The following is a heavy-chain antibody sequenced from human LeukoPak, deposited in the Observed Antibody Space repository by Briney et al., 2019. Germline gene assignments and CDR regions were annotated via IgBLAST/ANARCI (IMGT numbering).Heavy chain of an antibody. Sequence: PSGTLSLTCAVSGGSISSSNWWSWVRQPPGKGLEWIGEIYHSGSTNYNPSLKSRATISVDKSKNQFSLKLSSVTAADTAVYYCASEGIAVADLFDYWGQGTLVTVSS. J-gene: IGHJ4*02. D-gene: IGHD6-19*01. CDR2: IYHSGST. CDR3: ASEGIAVADLFDY. CDR1: GGSISSSNW. V-gene: IGHV4-4*02.